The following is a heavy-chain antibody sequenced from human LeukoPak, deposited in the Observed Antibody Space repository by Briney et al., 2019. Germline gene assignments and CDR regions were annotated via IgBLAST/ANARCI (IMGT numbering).Heavy chain of an antibody. CDR2: IYYSGST. CDR1: GGSISSSSYY. Sequence: PSETLSLTCTVSGGSISSSSYYWGWIRQPPGKGLEWIGSIYYSGSTYYNPSLKSRVTISVDTSKNQFSLKLSSVTAADTAVYYCARVEDDSSGYYYLNWGQGTLVTVSS. J-gene: IGHJ4*02. D-gene: IGHD3-22*01. CDR3: ARVEDDSSGYYYLN. V-gene: IGHV4-39*07.